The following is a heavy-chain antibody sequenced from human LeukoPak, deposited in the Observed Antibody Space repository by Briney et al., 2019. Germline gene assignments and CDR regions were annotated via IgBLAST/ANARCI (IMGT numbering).Heavy chain of an antibody. J-gene: IGHJ1*01. V-gene: IGHV3-9*01. CDR3: AKNEGSSRALAD. CDR2: ITWNSGET. D-gene: IGHD1-1*01. Sequence: PGGSLRLSCAASGFTFDDYAMHWVRQAPGKGLEWVSGITWNSGETAYADSVKGRFTISRDNAKNSLYLQMNSLKADDTALYYCAKNEGSSRALADWGQGPLVTVSS. CDR1: GFTFDDYA.